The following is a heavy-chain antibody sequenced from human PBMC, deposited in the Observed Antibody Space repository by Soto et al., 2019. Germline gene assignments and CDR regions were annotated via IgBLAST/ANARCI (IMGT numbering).Heavy chain of an antibody. J-gene: IGHJ6*02. CDR1: GGSVTSHH. CDR3: ARVDYDFWSGSSPSTYGMDV. V-gene: IGHV4-59*02. CDR2: TSYTGNT. D-gene: IGHD3-3*01. Sequence: SETLSLTCFVSGGSVTSHHWSWIRQFPGQGLEWIAYTSYTGNTNYNPSLQSRVTISLDTSKDQLSLKLTSITAADTAVYYCARVDYDFWSGSSPSTYGMDVWGQGTTVTVSS.